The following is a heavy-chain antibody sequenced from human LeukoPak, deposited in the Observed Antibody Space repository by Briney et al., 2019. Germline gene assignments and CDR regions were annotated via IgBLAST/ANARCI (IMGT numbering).Heavy chain of an antibody. J-gene: IGHJ3*02. Sequence: GGSLRLSCAASGFTFSSYWMSWVRQAPGKGLEWVVNIKQDGSEKYYVDSVKGRFTISRDNAKNSLYLQMNSLRAEDTAVYYCARDLAFYYYDSSGYFGAFDIWGQGTMVTVSS. V-gene: IGHV3-7*01. CDR1: GFTFSSYW. CDR3: ARDLAFYYYDSSGYFGAFDI. D-gene: IGHD3-22*01. CDR2: IKQDGSEK.